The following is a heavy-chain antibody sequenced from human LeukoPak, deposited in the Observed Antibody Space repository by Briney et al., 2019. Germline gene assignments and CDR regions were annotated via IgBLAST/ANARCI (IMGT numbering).Heavy chain of an antibody. Sequence: SETLPLTCTVSGGSISSSSYYWGWIRQPPGKGLEWIGSIYYSGSTYYNPSLKSRVTISVDTSKNQFSLKLSSVTAADTAVYYCARVSMELLDLGYWGQGTLVTVSS. CDR2: IYYSGST. CDR3: ARVSMELLDLGY. CDR1: GGSISSSSYY. J-gene: IGHJ4*02. V-gene: IGHV4-39*07. D-gene: IGHD3-10*01.